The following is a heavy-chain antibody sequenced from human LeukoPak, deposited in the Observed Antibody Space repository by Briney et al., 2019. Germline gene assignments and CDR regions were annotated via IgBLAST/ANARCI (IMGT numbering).Heavy chain of an antibody. D-gene: IGHD1-26*01. CDR1: GFTFSNFA. V-gene: IGHV3-30-3*01. J-gene: IGHJ4*02. CDR3: VVGATQGDY. CDR2: ISFDESNK. Sequence: PGGSLRLSCAAFGFTFSNFAMHWVRQAPGKGLEWVAVISFDESNKYYADSVKGRFTISRDNSNNTLYLQMYSLRAEDTAIYYCVVGATQGDYWGQGTLVTVSS.